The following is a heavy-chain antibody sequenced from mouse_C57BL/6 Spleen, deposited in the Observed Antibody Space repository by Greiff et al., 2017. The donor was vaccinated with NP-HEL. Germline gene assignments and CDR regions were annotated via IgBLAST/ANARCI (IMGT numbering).Heavy chain of an antibody. CDR3: ARGRGYFDY. CDR2: IYPGDGDT. V-gene: IGHV1-82*01. Sequence: VKLQESGPELVKPGASVKISCKASGYAFSSSWMNWVKQRPGKGLEWIGRIYPGDGDTNYNGKFKGKATLTADKSSSTAYMQLSSLTSEDSAVYFCARGRGYFDYWGQGTTLTVSS. CDR1: GYAFSSSW. J-gene: IGHJ2*01.